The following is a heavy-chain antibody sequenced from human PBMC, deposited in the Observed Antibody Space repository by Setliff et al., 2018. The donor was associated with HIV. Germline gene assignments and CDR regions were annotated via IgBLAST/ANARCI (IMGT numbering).Heavy chain of an antibody. CDR2: ISSSSSYI. CDR1: GFTFSSCS. J-gene: IGHJ4*02. V-gene: IGHV3-21*04. CDR3: VTEFTPGT. Sequence: GGSLRLSCVASGFTFSSCSMNWVRQAPGKGLEWVSSISSSSSYIKYAQTVKGRFTISRDDSENTVSLQMTGLKIEDAGVYYCVTEFTPGTWGPGTEVTVSS. D-gene: IGHD3-10*01.